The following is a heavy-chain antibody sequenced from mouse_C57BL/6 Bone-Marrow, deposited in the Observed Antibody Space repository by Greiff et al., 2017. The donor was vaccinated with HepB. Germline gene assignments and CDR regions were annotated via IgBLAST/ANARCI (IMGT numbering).Heavy chain of an antibody. CDR2: ILPGSGST. J-gene: IGHJ2*01. V-gene: IGHV1-9*01. D-gene: IGHD1-1*01. Sequence: QVQLQQSGAELMKPGASVKLSCKATGYTFTGYWIEWVKQRPGHGLEWIGEILPGSGSTNYNEKFKGKATFTADTSSNTAYMQLSSLTAEDSAIYYCASRYYYGNRGPLFDYWGQGTTLTVSS. CDR3: ASRYYYGNRGPLFDY. CDR1: GYTFTGYW.